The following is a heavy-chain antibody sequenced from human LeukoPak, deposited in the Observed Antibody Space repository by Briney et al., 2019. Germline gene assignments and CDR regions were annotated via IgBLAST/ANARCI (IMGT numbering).Heavy chain of an antibody. CDR3: ARGSIRYYYGSGSYRYYFDY. CDR1: GGSISSYY. J-gene: IGHJ4*02. CDR2: TNHSGST. D-gene: IGHD3-10*01. V-gene: IGHV4-34*01. Sequence: PSETLSLTCTVSGGSISSYYWSWIRQPPGKGLEWIGETNHSGSTNYNPSLKSRVTISVDTSKNQFSLKLSSVTAADTAVYYCARGSIRYYYGSGSYRYYFDYWGQGTLVTVSS.